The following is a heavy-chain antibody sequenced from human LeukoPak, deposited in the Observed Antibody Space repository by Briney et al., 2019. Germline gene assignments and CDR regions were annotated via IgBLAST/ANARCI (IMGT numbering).Heavy chain of an antibody. CDR3: ARLGYWRFDP. CDR1: GGSISSSDYY. CDR2: IYYSGST. J-gene: IGHJ5*02. D-gene: IGHD2-15*01. Sequence: SETLSLTCTVSGGSISSSDYYWAWIRQPPGKGLECIGDIYYSGSTYYNPSLKSRVTISVDTSKKQSFLKLTSVTAADTAVYYCARLGYWRFDPWGQGTLVTVSS. V-gene: IGHV4-39*01.